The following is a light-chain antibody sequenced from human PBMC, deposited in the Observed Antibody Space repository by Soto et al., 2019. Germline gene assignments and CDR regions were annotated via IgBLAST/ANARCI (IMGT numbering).Light chain of an antibody. CDR2: AAS. Sequence: QITQSPSSLSASVGEKIIITCRASRDVGSDVSWYQQKPGQAPKLLIYAASNLYTGVPSRFSGSGSGTEFTLTISSLQPDDFATYYCQHYNSYSEAFGQGTKVDIK. J-gene: IGKJ1*01. CDR3: QHYNSYSEA. V-gene: IGKV1-17*01. CDR1: RDVGSD.